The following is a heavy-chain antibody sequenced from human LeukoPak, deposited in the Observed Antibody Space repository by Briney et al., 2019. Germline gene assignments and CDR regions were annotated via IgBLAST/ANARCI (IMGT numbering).Heavy chain of an antibody. D-gene: IGHD4-17*01. CDR1: GGSISSGGYS. Sequence: SQTPSLTCAVSGGSISSGGYSWSWIRQPPGKGLEWIGYIYHSGSTYYNPSLKSRVTISVDRSKNQFSLKLSSVTAADTAVYYCARNYGDFGFDYWGQGTLVTVSS. J-gene: IGHJ4*02. CDR3: ARNYGDFGFDY. CDR2: IYHSGST. V-gene: IGHV4-30-2*01.